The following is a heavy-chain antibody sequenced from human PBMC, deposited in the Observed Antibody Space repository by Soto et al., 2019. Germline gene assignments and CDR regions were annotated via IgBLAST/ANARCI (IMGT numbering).Heavy chain of an antibody. CDR1: GFTFSNAW. V-gene: IGHV3-15*01. CDR2: IKSKTDGGTT. J-gene: IGHJ6*02. Sequence: PGESLKISCAASGFTFSNAWMSWVRQAPGKGLEWVGRIKSKTDGGTTDYAAPVKGRFTISRDNPKNTLYLQMNSLRAEDTAVYYCARVQDTAHYYGMDVWGQGTTVTVSS. D-gene: IGHD5-18*01. CDR3: ARVQDTAHYYGMDV.